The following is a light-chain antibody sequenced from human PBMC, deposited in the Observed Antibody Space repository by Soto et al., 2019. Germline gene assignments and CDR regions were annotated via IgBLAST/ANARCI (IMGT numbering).Light chain of an antibody. CDR3: QQYSNWPLT. CDR1: QTVRNN. Sequence: DIVLTQSPGTLSLSPGERATLSCRASQTVRNNYLAWYQQKPGQAPRLLIFGASTRAAGIPARFSGSGSGTEFTLTISSLQSEDFAVYYCQQYSNWPLTFGGGTKVDIK. CDR2: GAS. V-gene: IGKV3-15*01. J-gene: IGKJ4*01.